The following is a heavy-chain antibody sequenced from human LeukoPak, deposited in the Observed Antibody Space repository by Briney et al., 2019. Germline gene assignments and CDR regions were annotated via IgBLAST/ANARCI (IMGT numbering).Heavy chain of an antibody. D-gene: IGHD5-18*01. CDR3: ARDSDKTAMVFKSFDY. V-gene: IGHV4-38-2*02. CDR1: SYITSGHY. CDR2: IHHGGST. Sequence: SETLSLTCTVSSYITSGHYWGWIRQPPGKGLEWIANIHHGGSTYYNPSLKSRVTISVDTSKNQFSLKLNSVTAADTAVYFCARDSDKTAMVFKSFDYWGQGTLVTVSS. J-gene: IGHJ4*02.